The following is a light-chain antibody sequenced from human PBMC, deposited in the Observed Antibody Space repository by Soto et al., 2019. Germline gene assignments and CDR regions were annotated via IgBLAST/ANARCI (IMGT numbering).Light chain of an antibody. J-gene: IGKJ1*01. CDR1: QNIDNW. Sequence: DVQMTQSPSTLSVSVGDRVTITCRASQNIDNWLAWYQQKPRKAPKLLIYKASSLESGVPSRFSGSGSGTKFTLTISSLEPDDFATYHCQQYNSYSVPSFGQGTKVDIK. V-gene: IGKV1-5*03. CDR3: QQYNSYSVPS. CDR2: KAS.